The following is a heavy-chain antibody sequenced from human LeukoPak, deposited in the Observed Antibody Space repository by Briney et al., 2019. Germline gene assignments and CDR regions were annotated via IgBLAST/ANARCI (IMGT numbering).Heavy chain of an antibody. CDR3: HYGFYYYYGMDV. V-gene: IGHV4-59*08. CDR1: GGSISSYY. D-gene: IGHD4-17*01. CDR2: IYYSGST. Sequence: SETLSLTCTVSGGSISSYYWSWIRQPPGKGLEWIGYIYYSGSTNYNPSLKSRVTISVDTSKNQFSLKLKSVTAADTAVYYCHYGFYYYYGMDVWGQGTTVTVSS. J-gene: IGHJ6*02.